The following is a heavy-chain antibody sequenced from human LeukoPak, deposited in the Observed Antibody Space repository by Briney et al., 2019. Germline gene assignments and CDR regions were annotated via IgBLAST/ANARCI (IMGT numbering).Heavy chain of an antibody. CDR3: ARVGYSGSRGYYYYYMDV. J-gene: IGHJ6*03. Sequence: ASVKVSCKASGYTFTSYGISWVRQAPGQGLEWMGWISAYNGNTNYAQKLQGRVTMTTDTSTSIAYMELRSLRSDDTAVYYCARVGYSGSRGYYYYYMDVWGKGTTVTVSS. V-gene: IGHV1-18*01. CDR2: ISAYNGNT. D-gene: IGHD5-12*01. CDR1: GYTFTSYG.